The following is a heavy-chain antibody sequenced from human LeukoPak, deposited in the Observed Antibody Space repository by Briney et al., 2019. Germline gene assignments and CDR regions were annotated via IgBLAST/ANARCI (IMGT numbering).Heavy chain of an antibody. CDR2: IYTSGST. D-gene: IGHD2-15*01. Sequence: KPSETLSLTCTVSGGSISSYYWSWIRQPAGKGLEGIGRIYTSGSTNYNPSLKSRVTMSVDTSKNQFSLKLSSVTAADTAVYYCARVRGVKYCSGGSCYDYYYYYMDVWGKGTTVTVSS. J-gene: IGHJ6*03. CDR3: ARVRGVKYCSGGSCYDYYYYYMDV. CDR1: GGSISSYY. V-gene: IGHV4-4*07.